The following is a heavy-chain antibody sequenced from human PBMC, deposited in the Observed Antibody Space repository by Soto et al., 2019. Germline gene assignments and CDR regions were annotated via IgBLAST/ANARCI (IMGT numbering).Heavy chain of an antibody. D-gene: IGHD2-21*02. V-gene: IGHV3-30*18. Sequence: GGSLRLSCAASGFTFSSYGMHWVRQAPGKGLEWVAVISYDGSNKYYADSVKGRFTISRDNSKNTLYLQMNSLRAEDTAVYYCAKGDLYYYYGMDVWGQRTTVTVSS. CDR1: GFTFSSYG. CDR2: ISYDGSNK. CDR3: AKGDLYYYYGMDV. J-gene: IGHJ6*02.